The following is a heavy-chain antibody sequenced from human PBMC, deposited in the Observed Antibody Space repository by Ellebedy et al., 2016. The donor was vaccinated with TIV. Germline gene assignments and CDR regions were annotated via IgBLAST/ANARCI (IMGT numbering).Heavy chain of an antibody. J-gene: IGHJ5*02. V-gene: IGHV3-72*01. Sequence: PGGSLRLSCAASGFSFSDHYMDWVRLAPGKGLEWVGFIRGTAYGGTTEYAASVKGRFTISRDDSNSLLYLEMNSLKTEDTAVYYCAREGFCAWFDTWGQGSLVTVSS. CDR2: IRGTAYGGTT. D-gene: IGHD3-3*01. CDR3: AREGFCAWFDT. CDR1: GFSFSDHY.